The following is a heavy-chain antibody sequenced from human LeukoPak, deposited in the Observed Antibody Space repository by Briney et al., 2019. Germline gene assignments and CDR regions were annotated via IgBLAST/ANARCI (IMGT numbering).Heavy chain of an antibody. V-gene: IGHV4-59*01. J-gene: IGHJ3*02. CDR2: IYYSGGTSGRT. CDR1: GGSISTYY. CDR3: ARGQRVGPIVADSFDI. D-gene: IGHD2-21*01. Sequence: SETLSLTCNVSGGSISTYYWTWIRQTPGKGLEWIGYIYYSGGTSGRTNYNPSFNNRLTISVDTSKNQFSLKLSSVTAADTAVYYCARGQRVGPIVADSFDIWGQGTIVTVSS.